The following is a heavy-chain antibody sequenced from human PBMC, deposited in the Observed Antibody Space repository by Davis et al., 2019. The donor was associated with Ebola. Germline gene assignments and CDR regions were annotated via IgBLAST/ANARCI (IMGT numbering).Heavy chain of an antibody. CDR2: ISGSGTS. CDR3: AKVGSYGYGDFDY. V-gene: IGHV3-53*01. CDR1: GFTVSSNY. D-gene: IGHD5-18*01. Sequence: PGGSLRLSCAASGFTVSSNYMSWVRQAPGKGLEWVSVISGSGTSTYADSVKGRFTISRDNSKNTLYLQMNRLRVEDTAVYYCAKVGSYGYGDFDYWGQGTLVTVSS. J-gene: IGHJ4*02.